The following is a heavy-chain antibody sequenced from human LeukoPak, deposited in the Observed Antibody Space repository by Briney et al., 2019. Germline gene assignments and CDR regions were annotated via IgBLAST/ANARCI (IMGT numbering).Heavy chain of an antibody. CDR2: INTSGGST. D-gene: IGHD6-13*01. J-gene: IGHJ1*01. CDR1: GYTFTSYY. Sequence: ASVKVSCKASGYTFTSYYMHWVRQAPGQGPEWMGVINTSGGSTSYAQKFQGRVTMTRDTSTSTVYMELSSLRSEDTAVYYCARGTGIAAAVTSLFQYWARAPWSPSPQ. V-gene: IGHV1-46*01. CDR3: ARGTGIAAAVTSLFQY.